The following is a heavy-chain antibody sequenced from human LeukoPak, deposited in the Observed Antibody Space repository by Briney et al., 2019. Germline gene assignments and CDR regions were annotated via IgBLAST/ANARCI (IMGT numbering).Heavy chain of an antibody. CDR2: IYNNNT. J-gene: IGHJ5*02. CDR1: GFPVSSNY. V-gene: IGHV3-66*01. D-gene: IGHD4-11*01. CDR3: ARGRYSRTCRRLDP. Sequence: GGSLRLSCAASGFPVSSNYMSWVRQASGKGLECVSIIYNNNTYCADSVKGRFTISRDNSKNTLYLQMNSLRAEDTAVYYCARGRYSRTCRRLDPWGQGTLVTVSS.